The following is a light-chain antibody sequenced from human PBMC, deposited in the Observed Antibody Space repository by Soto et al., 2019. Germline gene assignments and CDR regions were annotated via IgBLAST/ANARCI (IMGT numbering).Light chain of an antibody. CDR1: QSIGRY. Sequence: DIQMTQSPSSLSASVGDRITITCRASQSIGRYLNWFQQKPGKAPKLLIYAASSLQGGVPSRFSGSGSGTDFTLTISSLQPEDFTTYYCQQSHTSPRTFGQGTRVEI. J-gene: IGKJ1*01. V-gene: IGKV1-39*01. CDR3: QQSHTSPRT. CDR2: AAS.